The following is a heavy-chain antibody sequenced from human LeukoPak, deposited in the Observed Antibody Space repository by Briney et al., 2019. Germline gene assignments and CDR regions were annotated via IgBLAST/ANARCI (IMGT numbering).Heavy chain of an antibody. J-gene: IGHJ4*02. CDR2: ISGSGGST. CDR3: AKLGYSSSAY. V-gene: IGHV3-23*01. Sequence: GGSLRLSCAASGFTFSNYAMSWVRQAPGKGLDWVSAISGSGGSTNYADSVKGRFTISRDNSKNTLYLQMNSLRTEDTAVYYCAKLGYSSSAYWGQGTLVTVSS. D-gene: IGHD6-6*01. CDR1: GFTFSNYA.